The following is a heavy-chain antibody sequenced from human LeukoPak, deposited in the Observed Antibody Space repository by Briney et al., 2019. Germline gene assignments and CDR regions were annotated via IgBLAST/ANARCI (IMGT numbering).Heavy chain of an antibody. CDR2: IYYSGST. D-gene: IGHD3-3*01. CDR3: ARVGYDFWSGYDY. V-gene: IGHV4-59*01. J-gene: IGHJ4*02. CDR1: GGSISSYY. Sequence: SETLSLTCTVSGGSISSYYWSWIRQPPGKGLEWIGYIYYSGSTNYNPPLKSRVTISVDTSKNQFSLKLSSVTAADTAVYYCARVGYDFWSGYDYWGQGTLVTVSS.